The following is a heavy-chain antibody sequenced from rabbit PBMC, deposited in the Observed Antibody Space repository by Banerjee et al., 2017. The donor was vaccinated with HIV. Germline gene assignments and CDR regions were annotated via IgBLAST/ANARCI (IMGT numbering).Heavy chain of an antibody. J-gene: IGHJ3*01. CDR2: VNYDGRT. D-gene: IGHD3-3*01. V-gene: IGHV1S47*01. Sequence: WVRQSPGKGLEYIGYVNYDGRTYYASWVNGRFTISRSTSLNTVFLQMNSLTAADRATYFCARGLVAGVLDLWGQGTLVTVS. CDR3: ARGLVAGVLDL.